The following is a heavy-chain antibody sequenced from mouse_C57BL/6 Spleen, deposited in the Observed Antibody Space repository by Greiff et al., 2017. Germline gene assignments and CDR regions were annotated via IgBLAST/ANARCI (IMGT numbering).Heavy chain of an antibody. CDR3: TRDQDTTVVGHWYFDV. J-gene: IGHJ1*03. Sequence: EVKLVESGEGLVKPGGSLKLSCAASGFTFSSYAMSWVRQTPEKRLEWVAYISSGGDYIYYADTVKGRFTITRDNARNTLYLQMSSLKSEDTAMYYCTRDQDTTVVGHWYFDVWGTGTTVTVSS. CDR1: GFTFSSYA. D-gene: IGHD1-1*01. CDR2: ISSGGDYI. V-gene: IGHV5-9-1*02.